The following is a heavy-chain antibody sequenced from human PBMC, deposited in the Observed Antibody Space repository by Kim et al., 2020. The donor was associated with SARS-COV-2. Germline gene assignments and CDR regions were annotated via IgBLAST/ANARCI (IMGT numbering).Heavy chain of an antibody. CDR2: ISWNSGSI. CDR3: AKDIHYYDSSGFFDY. V-gene: IGHV3-9*01. CDR1: GFTFGDYA. D-gene: IGHD3-22*01. Sequence: GGSLRLSCAASGFTFGDYAMHWVRQAPGKGLEWVSGISWNSGSIGYADSVKGRFTISRDNAKNSLYLQMNSLRAEDTALYYCAKDIHYYDSSGFFDYWGQGTLVTVSS. J-gene: IGHJ4*02.